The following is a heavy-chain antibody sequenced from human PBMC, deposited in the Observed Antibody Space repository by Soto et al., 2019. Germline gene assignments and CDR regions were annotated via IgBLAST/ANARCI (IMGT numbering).Heavy chain of an antibody. J-gene: IGHJ6*03. CDR1: GGSISSGGYY. V-gene: IGHV4-31*03. Sequence: QVQLQESGPGLVKPSQTLSLTCTVSGGSISSGGYYWSWIRQHPGKGLEWIGYIYYSGSTYYNPSLKSRVTIAVDTSKNQFSLKLSSVTAADTAVYYCARDGAAAEHYYYYMDVWGKWTTVTVSS. CDR3: ARDGAAAEHYYYYMDV. D-gene: IGHD6-13*01. CDR2: IYYSGST.